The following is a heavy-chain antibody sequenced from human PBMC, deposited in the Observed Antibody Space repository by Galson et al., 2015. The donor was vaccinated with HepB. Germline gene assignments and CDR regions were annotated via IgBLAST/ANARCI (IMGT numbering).Heavy chain of an antibody. CDR3: AKDLGTYYDFWSGPNWFDP. Sequence: SLRLSCAASGFTFSSYAMSWVRQAPGKGLEWVSAISGSGGSTYYADSVKGRFTISRDNSKNTLYLQMNSLRAEDTAVYYCAKDLGTYYDFWSGPNWFDPWGQGTLVTVSS. V-gene: IGHV3-23*01. CDR2: ISGSGGST. CDR1: GFTFSSYA. D-gene: IGHD3-3*01. J-gene: IGHJ5*02.